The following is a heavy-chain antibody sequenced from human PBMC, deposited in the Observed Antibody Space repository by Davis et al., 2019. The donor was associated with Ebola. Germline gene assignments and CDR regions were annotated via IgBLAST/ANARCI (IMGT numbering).Heavy chain of an antibody. V-gene: IGHV3-30*04. J-gene: IGHJ6*02. Sequence: PGGSLRLSCAASGFTFSSYAMHWVRQAPGKGLEWVAVISYDGSNKYYADSVKGRFTISRDNSKNTLYLQMNSLRAEDTAVYYCARGDQSGITIFGVALPEYGMDVWGQGTTVTVSS. CDR1: GFTFSSYA. D-gene: IGHD3-3*01. CDR3: ARGDQSGITIFGVALPEYGMDV. CDR2: ISYDGSNK.